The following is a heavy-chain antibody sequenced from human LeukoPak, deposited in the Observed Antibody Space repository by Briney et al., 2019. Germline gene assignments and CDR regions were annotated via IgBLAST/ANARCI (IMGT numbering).Heavy chain of an antibody. D-gene: IGHD6-13*01. CDR1: GYTFTSYG. Sequence: ASVKVSCKASGYTFTSYGISWVRQAPGQGLEWMGWISAYNGNTNYAQKLQGRVTMTTDTSTSTAYMELRSLRSDDTAVYYCARGGGSSSWPNYYYYGMDVWGQGTTVTVSS. V-gene: IGHV1-18*01. J-gene: IGHJ6*02. CDR3: ARGGGSSSWPNYYYYGMDV. CDR2: ISAYNGNT.